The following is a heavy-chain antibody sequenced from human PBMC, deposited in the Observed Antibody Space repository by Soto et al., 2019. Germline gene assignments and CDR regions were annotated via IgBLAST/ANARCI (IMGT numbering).Heavy chain of an antibody. V-gene: IGHV3-33*01. CDR1: GFTFSSYG. D-gene: IGHD2-2*01. Sequence: GGSLRLSCAASGFTFSSYGMHWVRQAPGKGLEWVAVIWYDGSNKYYADSVKGRFTISRDNSKNTLYLQMNSLRAEDTAVYYCARVFHLGCISTSCHVGPPVYWGQGTLVTLAS. CDR2: IWYDGSNK. CDR3: ARVFHLGCISTSCHVGPPVY. J-gene: IGHJ4*02.